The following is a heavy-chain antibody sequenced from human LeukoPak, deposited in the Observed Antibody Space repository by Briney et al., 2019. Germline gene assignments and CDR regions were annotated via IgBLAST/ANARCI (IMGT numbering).Heavy chain of an antibody. J-gene: IGHJ3*02. CDR1: GFTFSSYS. V-gene: IGHV3-21*01. Sequence: GGSLRLSCAASGFTFSSYSMNWVRQAPGKRLEWVSSISSSSSYLYNAESVKGRFSISRDNAKNSLYLQMNSLRAEDTAVYYCARDLYFVSESALLRGFDIWGLGTMVTVSS. CDR3: ARDLYFVSESALLRGFDI. CDR2: ISSSSSYL. D-gene: IGHD3-10*01.